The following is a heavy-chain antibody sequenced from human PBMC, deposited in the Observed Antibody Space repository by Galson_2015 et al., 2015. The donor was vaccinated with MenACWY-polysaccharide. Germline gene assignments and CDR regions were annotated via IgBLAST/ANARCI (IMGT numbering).Heavy chain of an antibody. Sequence: TLSLTCTVSGDSIISGGYFWSWIRQHPGKGLEWIASISYDGGTYYNPSLKSRVTISVDTPKNQFSLWLNSVTAADTAVYYCARGGRAVSNRNWFDPWGQGTLVTVSS. V-gene: IGHV4-31*03. CDR1: GDSIISGGYF. J-gene: IGHJ5*02. CDR2: ISYDGGT. D-gene: IGHD3-16*01. CDR3: ARGGRAVSNRNWFDP.